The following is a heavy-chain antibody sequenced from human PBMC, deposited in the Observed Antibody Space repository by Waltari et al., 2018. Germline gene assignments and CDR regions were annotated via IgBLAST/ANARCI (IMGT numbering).Heavy chain of an antibody. CDR1: GFTFSSYA. D-gene: IGHD1-1*01. CDR2: ISGSGGST. CDR3: AKVEPSLYFAY. V-gene: IGHV3-23*01. Sequence: EVQLLESGGGLIQPGGSLRLSCAASGFTFSSYAMTWVRQAPGKGLEWVSAISGSGGSTYYADSVKGRFTISRDNSKNTLYLQMNSLRAEDTAIYYCAKVEPSLYFAYWGQGTLVTVSS. J-gene: IGHJ4*02.